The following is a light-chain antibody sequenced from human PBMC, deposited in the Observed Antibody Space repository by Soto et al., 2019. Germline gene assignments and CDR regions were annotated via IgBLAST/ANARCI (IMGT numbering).Light chain of an antibody. CDR3: SSYGGFNNVL. Sequence: ALTQPPSASGSPGQSVTISCTGTSSDVGDYDYVSWYQQHPGKAPKLMIYEVSKRPSGVPDRFSGSKSGNTASLTVSGLQTEDEADYYCSSYGGFNNVLFGGGTKLTVL. CDR2: EVS. CDR1: SSDVGDYDY. J-gene: IGLJ2*01. V-gene: IGLV2-8*01.